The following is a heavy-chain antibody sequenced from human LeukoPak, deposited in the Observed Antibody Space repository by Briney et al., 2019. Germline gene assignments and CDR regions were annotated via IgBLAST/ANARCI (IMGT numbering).Heavy chain of an antibody. CDR1: GFTFSSYA. CDR3: ARDRQWLVSLDY. J-gene: IGHJ4*02. CDR2: ISYDGSNK. V-gene: IGHV3-30-3*01. D-gene: IGHD6-19*01. Sequence: GGSLRLSCAASGFTFSSYAMHWVRQAPGKGLEWVAVISYDGSNKYYADSVKGRFTISRDNSNNTLYLQMNSLRAEDTAVYYCARDRQWLVSLDYWGQGTLVTVSS.